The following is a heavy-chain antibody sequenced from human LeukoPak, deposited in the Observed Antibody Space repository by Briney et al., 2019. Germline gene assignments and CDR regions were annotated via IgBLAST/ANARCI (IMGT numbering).Heavy chain of an antibody. J-gene: IGHJ4*02. Sequence: TSETLSLTCTVSGGSISSYYWSWIRQPAGKGLEWIGRIYTSGSTNYNPSLKSRVTMSVDTSKNQFSLKLSSVTAADTAVYYCRATYYDSSGYYYGFDYWGQGTLVTVSS. V-gene: IGHV4-4*07. CDR2: IYTSGST. D-gene: IGHD3-22*01. CDR3: RATYYDSSGYYYGFDY. CDR1: GGSISSYY.